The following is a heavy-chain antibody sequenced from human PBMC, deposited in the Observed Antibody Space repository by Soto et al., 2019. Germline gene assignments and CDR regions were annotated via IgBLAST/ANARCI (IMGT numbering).Heavy chain of an antibody. D-gene: IGHD1-1*01. V-gene: IGHV3-30*18. Sequence: GGSLRLSCAASGFPFSHYGMHWVRQAPGKGLEWVATISHEGRDTYYTDSVKGRFTVSRDSSQNTLSLQMNSLRNEDTAIYYCAKDRVDWTPGINWFGPWGEGTLVPVRS. CDR2: ISHEGRDT. J-gene: IGHJ5*02. CDR3: AKDRVDWTPGINWFGP. CDR1: GFPFSHYG.